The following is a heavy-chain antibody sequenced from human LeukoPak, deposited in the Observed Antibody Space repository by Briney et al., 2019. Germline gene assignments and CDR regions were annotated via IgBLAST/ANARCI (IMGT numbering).Heavy chain of an antibody. D-gene: IGHD3-10*01. J-gene: IGHJ3*02. CDR2: IRYDGSDK. CDR3: AREGGFIDAFDI. Sequence: PGGSLRLSCAASGFIFSTYGMHWVRQAPGKGLEWVTFIRYDGSDKYYADSVKGRFTISRDNSKNTLYLQMNSLRAEDTAVYYCAREGGFIDAFDIWGQGTMVTVSS. V-gene: IGHV3-30*02. CDR1: GFIFSTYG.